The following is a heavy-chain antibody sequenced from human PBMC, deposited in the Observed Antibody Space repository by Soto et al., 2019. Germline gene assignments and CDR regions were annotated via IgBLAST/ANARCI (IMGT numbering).Heavy chain of an antibody. J-gene: IGHJ6*02. Sequence: GGSLRLSCAASGITFSNSAMHWVRQAPDKGLEWVALISYDGTKKYHADSVKGRFTVSRDNSENTVNLQMNTLSTEDTAVYYCARARNAFFWSKDYFGMDVWCLGTALTISS. D-gene: IGHD3-10*01. CDR1: GITFSNSA. CDR3: ARARNAFFWSKDYFGMDV. CDR2: ISYDGTKK. V-gene: IGHV3-30*04.